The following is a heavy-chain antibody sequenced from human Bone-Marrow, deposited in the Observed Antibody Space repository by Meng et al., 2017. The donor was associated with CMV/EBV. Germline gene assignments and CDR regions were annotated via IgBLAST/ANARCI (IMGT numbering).Heavy chain of an antibody. CDR2: IRYDGSNK. CDR3: AKEGPERIDANYDFWSGYLKGVGWYFAL. J-gene: IGHJ2*01. Sequence: GGSLRLSCAASGFTFSSYGMHWVRQAPGKGLEWVAFIRYDGSNKYYADSVKGRFTISRDNSKNTLYLQMNSLRAEDTAVYYCAKEGPERIDANYDFWSGYLKGVGWYFALWGRGNLVTVSS. V-gene: IGHV3-30*02. D-gene: IGHD3-3*01. CDR1: GFTFSSYG.